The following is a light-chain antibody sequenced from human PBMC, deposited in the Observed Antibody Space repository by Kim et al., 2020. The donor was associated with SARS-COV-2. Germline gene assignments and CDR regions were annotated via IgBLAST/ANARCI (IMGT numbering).Light chain of an antibody. J-gene: IGKJ5*01. CDR3: QQRWNWPLT. CDR2: DAS. CDR1: QTVSSY. Sequence: EIVLTQSPATLSLSPGERATLSCRASQTVSSYLAWYQQKRGQAPRLLIYDASNRATGIPARFSGSGSGTDFTLTISSLEPEDSAVYYCQQRWNWPLTFGQGTRLEIK. V-gene: IGKV3-11*01.